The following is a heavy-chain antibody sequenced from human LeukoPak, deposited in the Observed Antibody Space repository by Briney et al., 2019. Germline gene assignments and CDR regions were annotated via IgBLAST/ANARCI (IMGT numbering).Heavy chain of an antibody. CDR3: AKDRFGYSVGWFFDP. D-gene: IGHD6-19*01. Sequence: GGSLRLPCAASGFTFNNYAMNWVRQAPGKGLEWVSGITGSSGGTYYADSVKGRFTISRDSSKNTLYLQMKSLRVEDTAVYYCAKDRFGYSVGWFFDPWGQGTLVTVSS. J-gene: IGHJ5*02. CDR2: ITGSSGGT. V-gene: IGHV3-23*01. CDR1: GFTFNNYA.